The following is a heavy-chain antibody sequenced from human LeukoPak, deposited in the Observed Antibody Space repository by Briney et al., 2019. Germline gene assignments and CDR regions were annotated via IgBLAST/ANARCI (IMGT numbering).Heavy chain of an antibody. J-gene: IGHJ4*02. CDR3: ARVGTHFDWLSDTQDY. CDR1: GFTVSSNY. CDR2: IYSGGST. Sequence: GGSLRLSCAASGFTVSSNYMSWVRQAPGKGLEWVSVIYSGGSTYYADSVKGRFTISRDSSKNTLYLQMNSLRAEDTAVYYCARVGTHFDWLSDTQDYWGQGTLVTVSS. D-gene: IGHD3-9*01. V-gene: IGHV3-53*01.